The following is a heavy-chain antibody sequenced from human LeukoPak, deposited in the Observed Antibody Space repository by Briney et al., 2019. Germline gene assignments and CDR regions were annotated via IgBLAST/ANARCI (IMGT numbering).Heavy chain of an antibody. D-gene: IGHD4-17*01. V-gene: IGHV3-11*04. J-gene: IGHJ6*03. CDR2: ITNSGSTT. CDR3: TRDVRLRHKYDYMDV. Sequence: PGGSLRLSCVASGFTFSDYYRSWIRQAPGKGLEWISYITNSGSTTLYADSVKGRFSISRYNANNSLFLQMNSLRAEDTAVYYCTRDVRLRHKYDYMDVWGKGTTVTVSS. CDR1: GFTFSDYY.